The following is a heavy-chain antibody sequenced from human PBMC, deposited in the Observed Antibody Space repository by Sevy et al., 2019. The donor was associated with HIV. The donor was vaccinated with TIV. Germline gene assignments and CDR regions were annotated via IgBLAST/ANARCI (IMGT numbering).Heavy chain of an antibody. J-gene: IGHJ6*02. Sequence: ASVKVSCKASGYTFTSYDINWVRQATGQGLAWMGWMNPNSGNTGYAQKFQGRVTMTRNTSISTAYMELSSLRSEDTAVYYCARDGGVDIVATSYYYYGMDVWGQGTTVTVSS. D-gene: IGHD5-12*01. V-gene: IGHV1-8*01. CDR3: ARDGGVDIVATSYYYYGMDV. CDR1: GYTFTSYD. CDR2: MNPNSGNT.